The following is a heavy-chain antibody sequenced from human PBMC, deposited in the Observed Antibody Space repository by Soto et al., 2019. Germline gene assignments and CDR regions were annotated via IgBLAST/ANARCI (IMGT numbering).Heavy chain of an antibody. CDR1: GFSLSTSGVG. Sequence: QITLKESGPTLVKPTQTLTLTCTFSGFSLSTSGVGVAWFRQPPGKALEWLALNYWNYDNRYSTSLKSRLTTTKNTSKNPVLTTKNNVDTVATATYHSAHYCRDGYQCGYYGMDVWGQGTTVTASS. CDR2: NYWNYDN. D-gene: IGHD2-15*01. CDR3: AHYCRDGYQCGYYGMDV. J-gene: IGHJ6*02. V-gene: IGHV2-5*01.